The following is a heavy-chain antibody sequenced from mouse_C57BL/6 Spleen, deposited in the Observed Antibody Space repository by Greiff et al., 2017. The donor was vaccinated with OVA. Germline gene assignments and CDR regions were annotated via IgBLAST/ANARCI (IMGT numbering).Heavy chain of an antibody. Sequence: QVQLQQPGAELVRPGTSVKLSCKASGYTFTSYWMHWVKQRPGQGLEWIGVIDPSDSYTNYNQKFKGKATLTVDTSSSTAYMQLSSLTSEDSAVYYCARSTYYSNYLYAMDYWGQGTSVTVSS. V-gene: IGHV1-59*01. CDR2: IDPSDSYT. CDR1: GYTFTSYW. CDR3: ARSTYYSNYLYAMDY. J-gene: IGHJ4*01. D-gene: IGHD2-5*01.